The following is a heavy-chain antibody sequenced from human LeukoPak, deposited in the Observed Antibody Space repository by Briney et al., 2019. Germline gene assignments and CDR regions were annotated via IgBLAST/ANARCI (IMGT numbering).Heavy chain of an antibody. CDR3: ARGVSGYYDSSGYYSAGGAFDI. Sequence: GGSLRLSCAASGFTFSSYSMNWVRQAPGKGLEWVSYISSSSSTIYYADSVKGRFTISRDNAKNSLYLQMNSLRAEDTAVYYCARGVSGYYDSSGYYSAGGAFDIWGQGTMVTVSS. J-gene: IGHJ3*02. D-gene: IGHD3-22*01. CDR1: GFTFSSYS. CDR2: ISSSSSTI. V-gene: IGHV3-48*01.